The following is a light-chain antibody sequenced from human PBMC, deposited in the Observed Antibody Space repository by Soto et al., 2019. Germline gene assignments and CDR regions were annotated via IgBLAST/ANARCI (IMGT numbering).Light chain of an antibody. V-gene: IGLV2-14*01. CDR3: SSYTSSSTVV. J-gene: IGLJ2*01. CDR2: DVS. CDR1: GSDVCGYNY. Sequence: QSALTQPASVSGSPGQSITISCTGTGSDVCGYNYVSWYQQHPGKAPKLMIYDVSNRPSGVSNRFSGSKSGNTASLTISGLQAEDEADYYCSSYTSSSTVVFGGGTKLTVL.